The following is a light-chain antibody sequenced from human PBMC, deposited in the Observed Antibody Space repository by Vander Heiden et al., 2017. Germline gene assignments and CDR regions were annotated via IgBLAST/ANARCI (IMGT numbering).Light chain of an antibody. CDR1: RSNIGAGFD. CDR2: GKS. V-gene: IGLV1-40*01. J-gene: IGLJ3*02. CDR3: QSYDSSLSAWV. Sequence: QPVLPQPPPVSGAPGQRVTISCTGSRSNIGAGFDVHWYQQLPGAAPKLLIYGKSNRPSGVPDRFSDSKSDTSASLAITGLQAEDEADYYCQSYDSSLSAWVFGGGTKLTV.